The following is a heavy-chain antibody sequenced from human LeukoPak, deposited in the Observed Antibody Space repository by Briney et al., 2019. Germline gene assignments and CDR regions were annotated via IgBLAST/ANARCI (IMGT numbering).Heavy chain of an antibody. CDR1: GYTFTNYY. V-gene: IGHV1-46*01. J-gene: IGHJ5*02. D-gene: IGHD3-16*01. CDR3: ARGGLGRNWFDP. CDR2: INPSGGST. Sequence: ASVKVSCKASGYTFTNYYMHWVRQAPGQGLEWIGIINPSGGSTSYAQKFQGRVTMTGDTATSTVYMELSSLRSEDTAVYYCARGGLGRNWFDPWGQGALVTVSS.